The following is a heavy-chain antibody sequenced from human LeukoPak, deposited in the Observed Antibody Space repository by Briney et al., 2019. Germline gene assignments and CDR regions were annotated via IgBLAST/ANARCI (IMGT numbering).Heavy chain of an antibody. CDR1: GYTFTGYY. CDR2: IIPILGIA. V-gene: IGHV1-69*02. Sequence: SVKVSCKASGYTFTGYYMHWVRQAPGQGLEWMGRIIPILGIANYAQKFQGRVTITADKSTSTAYMELSSLRSEDTAVYYCARSSYYYDSSGYYYAYWGQGTLVTVSS. J-gene: IGHJ4*01. D-gene: IGHD3-22*01. CDR3: ARSSYYYDSSGYYYAY.